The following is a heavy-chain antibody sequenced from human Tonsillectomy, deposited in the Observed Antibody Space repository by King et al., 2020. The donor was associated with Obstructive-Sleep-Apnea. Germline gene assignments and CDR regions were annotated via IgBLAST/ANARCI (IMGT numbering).Heavy chain of an antibody. Sequence: ITLKESGPTLVKPTQTLTLTCSFSGFSLSSSGVGVGWIRQPPGKALEWLALIFWDDDERYSPSLRSRLTITKDTSKNRVVLTMTNVDPVDTATYYCAHTEGWDYKDSSGSSCCFDYWGQGTRVTVSS. CDR1: GFSLSSSGVG. D-gene: IGHD3-22*01. CDR2: IFWDDDE. V-gene: IGHV2-5*02. J-gene: IGHJ4*02. CDR3: AHTEGWDYKDSSGSSCCFDY.